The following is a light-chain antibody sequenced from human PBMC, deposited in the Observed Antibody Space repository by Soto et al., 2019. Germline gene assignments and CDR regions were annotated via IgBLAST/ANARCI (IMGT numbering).Light chain of an antibody. CDR1: QSVSSSY. V-gene: IGKV3-20*01. Sequence: EIVLTQSPGTLSLSPGERATLSCRASQSVSSSYLAWYQQKPGQAPRLLIYGASSMETGIPDRFSGSGSGTDFTLTISRLEPEDFAAYYCQQYGSYPRTFGQGTKVDIK. J-gene: IGKJ1*01. CDR3: QQYGSYPRT. CDR2: GAS.